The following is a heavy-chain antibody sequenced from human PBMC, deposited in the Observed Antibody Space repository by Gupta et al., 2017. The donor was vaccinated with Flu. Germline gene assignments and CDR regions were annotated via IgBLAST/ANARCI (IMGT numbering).Heavy chain of an antibody. CDR2: IYSGGST. V-gene: IGHV3-66*02. J-gene: IGHJ6*02. Sequence: EVQLVESGGGLVQPGGSLRLSCAASGFTVSSNYMSWVRQAPGKGLEWVSVIYSGGSTYYADSVKGRFTISRDNSKNTLYLQMNSRRAEDTAVYYCARETWGYYGSGTLQTYYYYGMDVWGQGTTVTVSS. CDR1: GFTVSSNY. CDR3: ARETWGYYGSGTLQTYYYYGMDV. D-gene: IGHD3-10*01.